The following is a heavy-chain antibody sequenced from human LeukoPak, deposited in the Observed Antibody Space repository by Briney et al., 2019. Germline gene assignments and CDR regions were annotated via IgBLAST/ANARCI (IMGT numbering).Heavy chain of an antibody. D-gene: IGHD3-10*01. CDR1: GGTFSSYA. V-gene: IGHV1-69*05. J-gene: IGHJ3*02. CDR2: IIPIFGTA. Sequence: SVKVSCKASGGTFSSYAISWVRQAPGQGIEWMGRIIPIFGTANYAKKFQGRVTITTDESTSTAYMELSSLRSEDTAVYYCARDRTYYYGSGLPQGAFDIWGQGTMVTVSS. CDR3: ARDRTYYYGSGLPQGAFDI.